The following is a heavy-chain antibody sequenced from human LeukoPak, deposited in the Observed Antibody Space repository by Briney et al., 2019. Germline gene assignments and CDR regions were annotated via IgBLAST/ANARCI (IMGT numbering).Heavy chain of an antibody. CDR1: GFIFSAYL. CDR3: ARVNFADYGTDWYLDL. V-gene: IGHV3-7*01. CDR2: INENGGEK. D-gene: IGHD4-17*01. J-gene: IGHJ2*01. Sequence: GGSLRLSCVGSGFIFSAYLMAWVRQAPGKGREWVANINENGGEKRYVDSVRGRFTISRDNTKNSLSLQMNSLRVEATAVYYCARVNFADYGTDWYLDLWGRGTLVTVSS.